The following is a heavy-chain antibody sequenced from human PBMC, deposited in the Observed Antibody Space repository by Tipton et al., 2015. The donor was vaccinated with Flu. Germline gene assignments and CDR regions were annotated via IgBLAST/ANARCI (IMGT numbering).Heavy chain of an antibody. CDR2: IYYSGSP. V-gene: IGHV4-38-2*02. CDR1: GFSITSGYY. D-gene: IGHD3-16*01. CDR3: ARDPDGYDWDYGMDV. Sequence: PGLVKPSEKLSLNCAVSGFSITSGYYWGWIRQPPGKGLEWIGHIYYSGSPNYNPSLRSRVTMSVDRSNNQFSLKLTSVTAADTAVYFCARDPDGYDWDYGMDVWGQGTTVTVSS. J-gene: IGHJ6*02.